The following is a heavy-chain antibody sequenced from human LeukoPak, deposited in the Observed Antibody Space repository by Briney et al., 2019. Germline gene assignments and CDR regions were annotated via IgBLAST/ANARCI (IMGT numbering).Heavy chain of an antibody. J-gene: IGHJ4*02. Sequence: GRSLTLSCTASEVTFGDYAMSWVRRAPGKDLEWVGLIRSKTYGATTEYAASVKGRFSISRGDSKTIAYLQMNSLRTEDTAVYYCTLANRAYAYGYDYWGQGILVTVSS. CDR1: EVTFGDYA. V-gene: IGHV3-49*04. CDR3: TLANRAYAYGYDY. D-gene: IGHD5-18*01. CDR2: IRSKTYGATT.